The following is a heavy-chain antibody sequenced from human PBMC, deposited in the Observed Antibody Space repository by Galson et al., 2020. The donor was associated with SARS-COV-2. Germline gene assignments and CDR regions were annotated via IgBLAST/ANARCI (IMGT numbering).Heavy chain of an antibody. V-gene: IGHV4-34*01. D-gene: IGHD3-22*01. CDR1: GGSFSGYY. J-gene: IGHJ4*02. Sequence: SQASETLSLTCAVYGGSFSGYYCSWIRQPPGKGLEWLVEISDGGSINYNPSLKSRVSISVDTSKNQFSLKLNSVTAADTAVYYCARGHLEISMIVVVFTAAAYYLDSWGQGTLVTVFS. CDR3: ARGHLEISMIVVVFTAAAYYLDS. CDR2: ISDGGSI.